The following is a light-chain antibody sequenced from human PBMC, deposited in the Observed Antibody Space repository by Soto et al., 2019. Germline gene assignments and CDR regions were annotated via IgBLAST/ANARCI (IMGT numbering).Light chain of an antibody. Sequence: DIQMTQSPSTLSASVGDRVTITCRASQSISSWLAWYQQKPGKAPKLLIYKASSLESGVPSRFSGSGSGTEFTLTISSLQPDDFPTYYCQQYNSYSWTFGKGTKV. CDR1: QSISSW. CDR3: QQYNSYSWT. V-gene: IGKV1-5*03. J-gene: IGKJ1*01. CDR2: KAS.